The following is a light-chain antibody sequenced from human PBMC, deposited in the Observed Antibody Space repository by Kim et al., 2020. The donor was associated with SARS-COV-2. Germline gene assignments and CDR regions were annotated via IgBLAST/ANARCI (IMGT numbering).Light chain of an antibody. CDR3: QQYGSSPWT. J-gene: IGKJ1*01. Sequence: EIVLTQSPGTLSLSPGERATLSCRASQSVSSSYLAWYQQKPGQAARLLIYGASSRATGIPDRFSGSGSGTDFTLTISRLGPEDFAVYYCQQYGSSPWTFGQGTKVDIK. CDR1: QSVSSSY. V-gene: IGKV3-20*01. CDR2: GAS.